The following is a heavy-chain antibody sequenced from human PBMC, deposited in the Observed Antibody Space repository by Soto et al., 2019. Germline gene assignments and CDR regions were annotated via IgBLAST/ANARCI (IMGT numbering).Heavy chain of an antibody. V-gene: IGHV3-23*01. Sequence: EVNLLESGGGVGQPGESLRISCVGSGFTFKNYAMTWVRQAPGKGLEWVSGTTGSGANQHYADSVRGRFTISRANSKKTLYLEMKRLTVEATAVYYCAKDGDLGEDGPAEYFEHRGQGTLVTVSS. CDR3: AKDGDLGEDGPAEYFEH. J-gene: IGHJ1*01. CDR1: GFTFKNYA. CDR2: TTGSGANQ. D-gene: IGHD3-16*01.